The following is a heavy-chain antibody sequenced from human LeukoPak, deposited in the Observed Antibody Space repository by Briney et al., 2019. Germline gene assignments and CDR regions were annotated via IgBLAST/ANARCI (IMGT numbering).Heavy chain of an antibody. Sequence: ASVKVSCKASGYTFTCYYMHWVRQAPGQGLEWMGWINPNSGGTNYAQKFQGRVTMTRDTSISTAYMELSRLRSDDTAVYYCARYISYGSGSYSNRFDPWGQGTLVTVSS. CDR3: ARYISYGSGSYSNRFDP. J-gene: IGHJ5*02. V-gene: IGHV1-2*02. D-gene: IGHD3-10*01. CDR1: GYTFTCYY. CDR2: INPNSGGT.